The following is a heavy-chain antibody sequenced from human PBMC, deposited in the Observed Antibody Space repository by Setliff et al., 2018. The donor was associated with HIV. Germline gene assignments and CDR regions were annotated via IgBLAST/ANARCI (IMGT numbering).Heavy chain of an antibody. CDR3: ARRRSVALSPFDY. V-gene: IGHV4-59*08. J-gene: IGHJ4*02. CDR2: VYFSGTA. Sequence: PSETLSLTCSVSGGSMSGYYWSWIRQPPGNGLEYIGDVYFSGTANYNSSLKSRVTISIDTSRSHFSLRLTSVTAADTAVYYCARRRSVALSPFDYWGQGALVTAPQ. CDR1: GGSMSGYY.